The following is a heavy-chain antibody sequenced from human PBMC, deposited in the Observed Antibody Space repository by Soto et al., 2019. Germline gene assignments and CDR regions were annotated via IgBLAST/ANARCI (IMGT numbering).Heavy chain of an antibody. Sequence: GGSLRLSCTASGFTFGDYAMGWVRQAPGKGLEWVGFIRSKAYSGTTESAASVKGRFTISRDDSKSVAYLQMNSLKIEDTAVYFCARGGLRFWRRLSPFGGQFDYWGQGTLVTVSS. CDR3: ARGGLRFWRRLSPFGGQFDY. V-gene: IGHV3-49*04. CDR2: IRSKAYSGTT. CDR1: GFTFGDYA. D-gene: IGHD3-3*01. J-gene: IGHJ4*02.